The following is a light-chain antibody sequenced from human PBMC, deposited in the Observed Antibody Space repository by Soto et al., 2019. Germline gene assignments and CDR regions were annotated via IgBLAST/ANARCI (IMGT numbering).Light chain of an antibody. CDR3: SSLTRSDTWV. J-gene: IGLJ3*02. CDR1: SSDVGSYNL. CDR2: EVS. Sequence: QSVLTQPASVSGSPGQSITISCTGTSSDVGSYNLVSWYQQHPGKAPKLIIYEVSNRPSGVSNRFSGSKSGNTASLTISGLQAEDEADYFCSSLTRSDTWVIGGGTKLTVL. V-gene: IGLV2-14*02.